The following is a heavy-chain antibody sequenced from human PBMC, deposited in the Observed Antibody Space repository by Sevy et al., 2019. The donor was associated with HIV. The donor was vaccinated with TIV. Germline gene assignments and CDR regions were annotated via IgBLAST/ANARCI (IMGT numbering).Heavy chain of an antibody. J-gene: IGHJ4*02. CDR3: TTDLEYQLERYYFNY. CDR1: EFIFTNAW. D-gene: IGHD2-2*01. Sequence: GGSLRLSCAASEFIFTNAWMSWVRQAPGKGLEWVGRIRSNTNGRTTDDAAPGESRFTNSREDSKKPLYLQMNSLKTEDTAVYYCTTDLEYQLERYYFNYWGQGTLVTVSS. V-gene: IGHV3-15*01. CDR2: IRSNTNGRTT.